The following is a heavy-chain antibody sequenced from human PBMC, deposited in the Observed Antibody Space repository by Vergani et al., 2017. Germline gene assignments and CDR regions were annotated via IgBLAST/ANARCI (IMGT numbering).Heavy chain of an antibody. Sequence: EVQLVESGGGLIQPGGSLRLSCAASGFTVSSNYMSWVRQAPGKGLEWVSVLYSGGSTYYADSVKGRLTISRDNSENTLYLQMNSLRAEDTAVYYCAGCAMTTVVNWYFDLWGRGTLVTVSS. V-gene: IGHV3-53*01. CDR2: LYSGGST. J-gene: IGHJ2*01. D-gene: IGHD4-23*01. CDR3: AGCAMTTVVNWYFDL. CDR1: GFTVSSNY.